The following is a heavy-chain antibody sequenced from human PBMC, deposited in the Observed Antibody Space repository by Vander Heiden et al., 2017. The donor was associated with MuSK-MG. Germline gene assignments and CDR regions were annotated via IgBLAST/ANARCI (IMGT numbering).Heavy chain of an antibody. J-gene: IGHJ4*02. CDR2: ISSSSSYI. V-gene: IGHV3-21*01. CDR3: ARDLRGATGFDY. CDR1: GFTFSSYS. D-gene: IGHD1-26*01. Sequence: EVQLLESGGGLVKPGGSLRLSCAASGFTFSSYSMNWVRQAPGKGLEWVSSISSSSSYIYYADSVKGRFTISRDNAKNSLYLQMNSLRAEDTAVYYCARDLRGATGFDYWGQGTLVTVSS.